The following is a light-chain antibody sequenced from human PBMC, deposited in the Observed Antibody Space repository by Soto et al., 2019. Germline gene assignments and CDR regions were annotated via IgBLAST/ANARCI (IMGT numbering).Light chain of an antibody. J-gene: IGLJ3*02. V-gene: IGLV2-14*01. CDR1: SSDVGGYNY. CDR3: SSYTRSRTLV. CDR2: EVS. Sequence: QSALTQPASVSGSPGQSITISCTGTSSDVGGYNYVSWYQQHPGKAPKLMIYEVSNRPSGVSNRFAGSKSGNTASLTISGIQAEDEAEYYWSSYTRSRTLVFGGGTQVTVL.